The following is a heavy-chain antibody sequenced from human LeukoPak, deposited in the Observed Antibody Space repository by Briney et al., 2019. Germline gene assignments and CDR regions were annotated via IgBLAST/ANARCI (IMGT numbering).Heavy chain of an antibody. V-gene: IGHV1-2*02. CDR3: ARDRTTVPFHWFDP. CDR2: INPNSGGT. CDR1: GYTFTGYY. Sequence: ASVKVSCKASGYTFTGYYMHWVRQAPGQGLEWMRWINPNSGGTNYAQKFQGRVTMTRDTSISTAYMELSRLRSDDTAVYYCARDRTTVPFHWFDPWGQGTLVTVSS. D-gene: IGHD4-17*01. J-gene: IGHJ5*02.